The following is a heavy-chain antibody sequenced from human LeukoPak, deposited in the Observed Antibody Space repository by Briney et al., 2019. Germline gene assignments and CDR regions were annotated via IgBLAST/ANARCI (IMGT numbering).Heavy chain of an antibody. J-gene: IGHJ4*02. Sequence: GGSLRLSCAASGFTFSSYAMSWVRQAPGKGLEWVSAISGSGGSTYYADSVKGRFTISRDNSKNTLYLQMNSLRAEDTAVYYCAKDHPRFLLWFGELNYFDYWGQGTLVTVSS. D-gene: IGHD3-10*01. CDR2: ISGSGGST. CDR1: GFTFSSYA. V-gene: IGHV3-23*01. CDR3: AKDHPRFLLWFGELNYFDY.